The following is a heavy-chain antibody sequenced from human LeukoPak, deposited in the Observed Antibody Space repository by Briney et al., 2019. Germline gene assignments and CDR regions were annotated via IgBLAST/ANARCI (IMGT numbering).Heavy chain of an antibody. CDR2: VYTSGST. D-gene: IGHD3-3*01. CDR3: TRDLTLSGVVIPGDY. V-gene: IGHV4-4*07. CDR1: GASIRSYY. J-gene: IGHJ4*02. Sequence: SETLSLTCTVSGASIRSYYWSWIRQPAGKGLEWIGRVYTSGSTNYNPSLKSRVTMSLDTSKNQSSLKLSSVTAADTAIYYCTRDLTLSGVVIPGDYWGQGTLVTVSS.